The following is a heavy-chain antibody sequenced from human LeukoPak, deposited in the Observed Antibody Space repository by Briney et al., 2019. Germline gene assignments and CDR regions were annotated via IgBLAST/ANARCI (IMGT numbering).Heavy chain of an antibody. D-gene: IGHD3-3*01. J-gene: IGHJ6*03. Sequence: ASVKVSCKASGGTFSSYAISWVRQAPGQGLEWMGGIIPIFGTANYAQKFQGRVTITADESMSTAYMELSSLRSEDTAVYYCARMSLTTIFGVVIINYYMDVWGKGTTVTVSS. V-gene: IGHV1-69*13. CDR3: ARMSLTTIFGVVIINYYMDV. CDR2: IIPIFGTA. CDR1: GGTFSSYA.